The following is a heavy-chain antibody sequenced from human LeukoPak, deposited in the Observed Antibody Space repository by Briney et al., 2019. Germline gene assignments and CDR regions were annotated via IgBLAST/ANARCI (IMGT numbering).Heavy chain of an antibody. D-gene: IGHD6-13*01. Sequence: GRTLRLSYAACGLTFSGYALSWVRQAPGKGLEWVSAISGSGGSTYYADSAKGRFTISRDNSKNTLYLQMNSLRAEDTAVYYCAKVGHGYSSIPLLDYWGQGTLVTVSS. CDR3: AKVGHGYSSIPLLDY. V-gene: IGHV3-23*01. CDR2: ISGSGGST. CDR1: GLTFSGYA. J-gene: IGHJ4*02.